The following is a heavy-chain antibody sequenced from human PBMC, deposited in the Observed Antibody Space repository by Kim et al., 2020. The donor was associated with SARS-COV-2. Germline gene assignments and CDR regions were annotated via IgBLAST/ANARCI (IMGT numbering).Heavy chain of an antibody. V-gene: IGHV4-39*01. Sequence: SETLSLTCTVSGGSISSSSYYWGWIRQPPGKGLEWIGSIYYSGSTYYNPSLKSRVTISVDTSKNQFSLKLSSVTAADTAVYYCARLGSSWYVVYYGMDVWGQGTTVTVSS. CDR1: GGSISSSSYY. CDR2: IYYSGST. J-gene: IGHJ6*02. CDR3: ARLGSSWYVVYYGMDV. D-gene: IGHD6-13*01.